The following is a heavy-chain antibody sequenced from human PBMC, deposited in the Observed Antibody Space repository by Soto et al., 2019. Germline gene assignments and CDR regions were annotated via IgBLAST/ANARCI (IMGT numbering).Heavy chain of an antibody. J-gene: IGHJ4*02. CDR2: ISDDGVSK. Sequence: PGGSLRLSXAASGFSFSNYGMHWVRQAPGKGLEWVAVISDDGVSKYYADSVQCRFTISRDNSESVVLLQMNSLRPDDTALYFCARAYYFGSGTSYTLYYWGQGTQVTVSS. V-gene: IGHV3-30*03. CDR1: GFSFSNYG. D-gene: IGHD3-10*01. CDR3: ARAYYFGSGTSYTLYY.